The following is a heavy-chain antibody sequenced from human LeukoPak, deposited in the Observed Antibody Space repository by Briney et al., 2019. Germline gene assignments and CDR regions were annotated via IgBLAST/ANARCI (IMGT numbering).Heavy chain of an antibody. CDR1: GGSLSTCY. Sequence: PSETLSLTCTVSGGSLSTCYWGWIRQPPGKGLEWIGYIYNSGGGTNSNPSLKSRVTISEDTSKNQFSLKLSSVTAADTAVYYCARRYRSGWSPTFDYWGQGILVTVSS. J-gene: IGHJ4*02. CDR2: IYNSGGGT. D-gene: IGHD6-19*01. CDR3: ARRYRSGWSPTFDY. V-gene: IGHV4-59*01.